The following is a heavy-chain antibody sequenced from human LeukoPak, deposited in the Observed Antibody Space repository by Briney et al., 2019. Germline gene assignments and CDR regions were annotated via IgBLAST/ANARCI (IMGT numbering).Heavy chain of an antibody. CDR2: INHSGST. V-gene: IGHV4-34*01. Sequence: LETLSLTCAVYGGSFSGYYWSWIRQPPGKGLEWMGEINHSGSTNYNPSLKRRVTISVDTSKNQFSLKLSSVTAADTAVYYCARGRATRRAVTMVRGVMERLYYYYGMDVWGQGTTVTVSS. D-gene: IGHD3-10*01. CDR3: ARGRATRRAVTMVRGVMERLYYYYGMDV. CDR1: GGSFSGYY. J-gene: IGHJ6*02.